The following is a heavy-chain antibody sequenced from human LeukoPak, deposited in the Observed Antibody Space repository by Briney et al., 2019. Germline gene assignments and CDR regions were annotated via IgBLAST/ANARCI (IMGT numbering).Heavy chain of an antibody. CDR1: GFTFSSYA. V-gene: IGHV3-23*01. J-gene: IGHJ4*02. CDR3: AKQIGASGWYNFDY. Sequence: GGSLRLSCAVSGFTFSSYAMSWVRQAPGKGLEWVSAISGSGGSTYYADSVKGRFTISRDNSKNTLYLQMNSLRAEDTALYFCAKQIGASGWYNFDYWGQGTLVTVSS. CDR2: ISGSGGST. D-gene: IGHD6-19*01.